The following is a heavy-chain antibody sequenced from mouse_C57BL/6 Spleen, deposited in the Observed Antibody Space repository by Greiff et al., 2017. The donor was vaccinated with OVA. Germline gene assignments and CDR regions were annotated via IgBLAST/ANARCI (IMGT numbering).Heavy chain of an antibody. J-gene: IGHJ3*01. CDR1: GYTFTDYN. CDR2: INPNNGGT. Sequence: VQLQQSGPELVKPGASVKIPCKASGYTFTDYNMDWVKQSHGKSLEWIGDINPNNGGTIYNQKFKGKATLTVDKSSSTSYMELRSLTSEDTAVYYCARWDYDAAWFAYWGQGTLVTVSA. CDR3: ARWDYDAAWFAY. D-gene: IGHD2-4*01. V-gene: IGHV1-18*01.